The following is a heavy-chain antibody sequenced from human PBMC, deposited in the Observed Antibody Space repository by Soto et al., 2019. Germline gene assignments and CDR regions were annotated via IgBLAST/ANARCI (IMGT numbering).Heavy chain of an antibody. V-gene: IGHV4-34*01. CDR1: GVSCRGYC. CDR2: INHSGST. Sequence: PSHPKSLTTAVVGVSCRGYCLSLIRQPPGKGLEWIGEINHSGSTNYNPSLKSRVTISVDTSKNQFSLKLSSVTAADTAVYYCARDAPTYYYDSSGYYPYYFDYRAQAPLVTLSS. D-gene: IGHD3-22*01. CDR3: ARDAPTYYYDSSGYYPYYFDY. J-gene: IGHJ4*02.